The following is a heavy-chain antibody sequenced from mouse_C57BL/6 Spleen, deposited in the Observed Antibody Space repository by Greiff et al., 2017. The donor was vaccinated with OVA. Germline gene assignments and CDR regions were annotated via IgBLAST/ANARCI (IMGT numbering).Heavy chain of an antibody. J-gene: IGHJ4*01. CDR1: GYTFTSYW. D-gene: IGHD2-5*01. Sequence: QVQLQQPGAELVKPGASVKMSCTASGYTFTSYWIPWVKQRPGPGLEWIGDISPGSGSTNYNEKFKSKATLTVDTSSSTAYMQLSSLTSEDAAVYYWASPAYYSNYGAMDDWGQGTSVTVSS. CDR3: ASPAYYSNYGAMDD. V-gene: IGHV1-55*01. CDR2: ISPGSGST.